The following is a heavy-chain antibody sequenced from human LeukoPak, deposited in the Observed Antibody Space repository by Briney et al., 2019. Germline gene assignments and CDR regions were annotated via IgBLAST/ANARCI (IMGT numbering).Heavy chain of an antibody. V-gene: IGHV1-46*01. CDR3: ASQSYCGGDCYLSAFDI. CDR2: INPGGGST. D-gene: IGHD2-21*01. CDR1: GYIFTNYY. J-gene: IGHJ3*02. Sequence: GASVKVSCKASGYIFTNYYMHWVRQAPGQGLEWMGIINPGGGSTTYAQKFQGRVTITADESTSTAYMELSSLRSEDTAVYYCASQSYCGGDCYLSAFDIWGQGTMVTVSS.